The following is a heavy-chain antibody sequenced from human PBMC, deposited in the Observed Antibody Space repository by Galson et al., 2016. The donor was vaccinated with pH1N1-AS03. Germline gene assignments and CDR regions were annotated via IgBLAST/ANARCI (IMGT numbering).Heavy chain of an antibody. D-gene: IGHD5-24*01. V-gene: IGHV5-51*01. CDR3: ARQVRDGYNDYFDY. CDR1: GYIFTSYW. Sequence: QSGAEVKKPGESLKISCKTSGYIFTSYWVAWVRHMPGKGLEWVGIIYPGDSDTRYSPSFQGQVTISADRSINTAYLQSSSLMASDTAIYYCARQVRDGYNDYFDYWGQGILVTVSS. J-gene: IGHJ4*02. CDR2: IYPGDSDT.